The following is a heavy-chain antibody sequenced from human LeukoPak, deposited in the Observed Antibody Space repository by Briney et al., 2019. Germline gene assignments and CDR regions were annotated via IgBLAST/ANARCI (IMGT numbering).Heavy chain of an antibody. Sequence: SETLSLTCTVSGGSISSYYWSWIRQPPGKGLEWIGYIYYSGSTNYNPSLKSRVTISVDTSKNQFSLKLSSVTAADTAVYYCGRTFVGSAFDIWGQGTMVTVSS. CDR3: GRTFVGSAFDI. J-gene: IGHJ3*02. V-gene: IGHV4-59*01. CDR1: GGSISSYY. D-gene: IGHD2/OR15-2a*01. CDR2: IYYSGST.